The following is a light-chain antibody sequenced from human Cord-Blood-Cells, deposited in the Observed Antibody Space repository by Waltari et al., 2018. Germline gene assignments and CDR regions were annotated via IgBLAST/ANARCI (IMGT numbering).Light chain of an antibody. CDR1: QSISSY. J-gene: IGKJ4*01. Sequence: IQMTQSSSSLSASVGARVTITCRESQSISSYLNWYQQKPGKAPKLLIYAASSLQSGVPSRFSGSGSGTDFTLTISSLQPEDFATYYCQQSYSTPLTFGGGTKVEIK. CDR3: QQSYSTPLT. V-gene: IGKV1-39*01. CDR2: AAS.